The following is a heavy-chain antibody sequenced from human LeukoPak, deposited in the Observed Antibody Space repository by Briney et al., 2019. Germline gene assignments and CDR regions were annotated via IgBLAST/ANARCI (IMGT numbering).Heavy chain of an antibody. CDR1: GGSFSGYY. CDR2: INHSGST. Sequence: SETLSLTCAVYGGSFSGYYWSWIRQPPGKGLEWIGEINHSGSTNYNPSLKSRVTISVDTSKNQFSLKLSSVTAADTAVYYCARPYSSSDDAFDIWGQGPMVTVSS. CDR3: ARPYSSSDDAFDI. V-gene: IGHV4-34*01. D-gene: IGHD6-13*01. J-gene: IGHJ3*02.